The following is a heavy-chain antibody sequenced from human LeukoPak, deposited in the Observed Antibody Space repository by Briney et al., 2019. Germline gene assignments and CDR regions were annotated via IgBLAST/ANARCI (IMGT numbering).Heavy chain of an antibody. CDR2: IIPIFGTA. J-gene: IGHJ5*02. Sequence: GASVKVSCKASGGTFSSYAISWVRQAPGQGLEWMGGIIPIFGTANYAQKFRGRVTITADESTSTAYMELSSLRSEDTAVYYCARDSVDIVVVPAAINWFDPWGQGTLVTVSS. CDR3: ARDSVDIVVVPAAINWFDP. V-gene: IGHV1-69*13. D-gene: IGHD2-2*01. CDR1: GGTFSSYA.